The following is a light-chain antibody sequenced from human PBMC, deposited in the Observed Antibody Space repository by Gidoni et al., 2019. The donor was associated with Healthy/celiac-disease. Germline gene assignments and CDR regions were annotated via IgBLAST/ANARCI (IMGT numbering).Light chain of an antibody. CDR1: SSDVGGYNY. CDR3: SSYAGSNNLVV. Sequence: QPPSASGSPGQSVTISCTRTSSDVGGYNYVSWYQQHPGKAPKLMIYEVSKRPSGVPDRFSGSKSGNTASLTVSGLQAEDEADYYCSSYAGSNNLVVFGGGTKLTVL. J-gene: IGLJ2*01. V-gene: IGLV2-8*01. CDR2: EVS.